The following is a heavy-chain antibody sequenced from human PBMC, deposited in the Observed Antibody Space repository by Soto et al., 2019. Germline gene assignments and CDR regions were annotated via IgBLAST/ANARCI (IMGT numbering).Heavy chain of an antibody. Sequence: EVQLLESGGGLVQPGGSLRLSCAASGFTFSSYAMSWVRQAPGKGLEWVSAISGSGGSTYYADSVKGRFTISRDNSKNTLYLQMNSLRAEDTAVYYCAKVGNYGDYEENYYGMDVWGQGTTVTVSS. J-gene: IGHJ6*02. D-gene: IGHD4-17*01. V-gene: IGHV3-23*01. CDR1: GFTFSSYA. CDR3: AKVGNYGDYEENYYGMDV. CDR2: ISGSGGST.